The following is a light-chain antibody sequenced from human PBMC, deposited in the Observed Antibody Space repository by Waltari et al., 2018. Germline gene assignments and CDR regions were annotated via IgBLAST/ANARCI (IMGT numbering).Light chain of an antibody. CDR1: QSLLDSEDGDTY. CDR2: EVS. Sequence: DIVMTQTPLSLPVSLGEPASISYRSSQSLLDSEDGDTYLEWYLQKPGQSPQLLIYEVSNRASGVPGRFTGSGSDTDFTLKINRVEAEDVGVYYCMQALEFPFTFGPGTKLNIK. V-gene: IGKV2-40*01. J-gene: IGKJ3*01. CDR3: MQALEFPFT.